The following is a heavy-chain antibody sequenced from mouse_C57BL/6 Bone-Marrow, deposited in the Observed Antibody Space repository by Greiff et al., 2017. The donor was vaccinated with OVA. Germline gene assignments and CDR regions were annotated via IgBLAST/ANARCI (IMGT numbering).Heavy chain of an antibody. CDR3: TTWGSSYGY. J-gene: IGHJ2*01. CDR1: GFNIRDDY. Sequence: EVQLQQSGAELVRPGASVKLSCTASGFNIRDDYMHWVKQRPEQGLEWIGWIDPENGDTEYASKFQGKATITADTSSNTAYLQLSSLTSEDTAVYYCTTWGSSYGYWGQGTTLTVSS. V-gene: IGHV14-4*01. CDR2: IDPENGDT. D-gene: IGHD1-1*01.